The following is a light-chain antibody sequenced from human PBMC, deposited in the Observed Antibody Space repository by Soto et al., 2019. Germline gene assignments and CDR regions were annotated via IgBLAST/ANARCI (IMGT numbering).Light chain of an antibody. CDR1: QSVGSY. V-gene: IGKV3-15*01. CDR3: QQYNTWPPSYT. J-gene: IGKJ2*01. CDR2: GAS. Sequence: EIVMTQSPATLSVSPGGRATLSCRASQSVGSYLAWYQQRPGQPPRLLIYGASTRATGIPARFSGSGSGTEFSLTISSLQSEDFAVYYCQQYNTWPPSYTCGQGTKLEIK.